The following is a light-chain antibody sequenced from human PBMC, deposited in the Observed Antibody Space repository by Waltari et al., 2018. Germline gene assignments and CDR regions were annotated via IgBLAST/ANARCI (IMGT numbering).Light chain of an antibody. CDR3: QQYYSTPWT. CDR1: QSVLYSSHNKNY. Sequence: DIVMTQSPDSLAVSLGERATINCKSSQSVLYSSHNKNYLAWYQQKPGQPPKLLIYWASTRESGVPDRFSGSGSGTDFTPTISSLQAEDVAVYYCQQYYSTPWTFGQGTKVEIK. J-gene: IGKJ1*01. V-gene: IGKV4-1*01. CDR2: WAS.